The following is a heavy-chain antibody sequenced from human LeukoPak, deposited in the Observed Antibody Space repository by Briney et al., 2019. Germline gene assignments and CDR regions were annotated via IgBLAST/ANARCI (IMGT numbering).Heavy chain of an antibody. CDR3: ARGGYNPHFDY. CDR2: INPSGTT. D-gene: IGHD5-24*01. J-gene: IGHJ4*02. Sequence: ASVQVSCKASGYTFSSYYMYWVRQAPGQGLEWMGIINPSGTTGYAQKFQGRVTMTGDTSTSTVYMELSSLRSEDTAMYYCARGGYNPHFDYWGQGTLVTVSS. CDR1: GYTFSSYY. V-gene: IGHV1-46*01.